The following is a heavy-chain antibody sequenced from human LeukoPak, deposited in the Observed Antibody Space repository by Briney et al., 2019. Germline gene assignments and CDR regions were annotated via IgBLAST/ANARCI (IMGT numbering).Heavy chain of an antibody. CDR3: VKDRPCDTCMPLDA. Sequence: GGSLRLSCVASGFTHRDYSMRWVRQAPGKGREWVSGLGRSGKTYYAGSVKGRFSISRDNSEGTVSLQKNSLRAEDTAIYYCVKDRPCDTCMPLDAWGQGTTVTV. J-gene: IGHJ6*02. CDR1: GFTHRDYS. V-gene: IGHV3-23*01. D-gene: IGHD2-2*01. CDR2: LGRSGKT.